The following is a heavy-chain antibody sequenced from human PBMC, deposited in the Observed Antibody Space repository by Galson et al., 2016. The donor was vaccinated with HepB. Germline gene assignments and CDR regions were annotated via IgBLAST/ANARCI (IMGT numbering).Heavy chain of an antibody. CDR2: IYYSGYT. D-gene: IGHD6-13*01. CDR3: ARLPYGSNWSPLYYFDY. J-gene: IGHJ4*02. CDR1: GGSIRSTTYY. V-gene: IGHV4-39*01. Sequence: ETLSPTCTVSGGSIRSTTYYWGWIRQPPGKGLEWIGNIYYSGYTKHNPSLKSRVTISVDTSKSQFSLNLSSVTPADTAVYYCARLPYGSNWSPLYYFDYWGQGSLVTVSS.